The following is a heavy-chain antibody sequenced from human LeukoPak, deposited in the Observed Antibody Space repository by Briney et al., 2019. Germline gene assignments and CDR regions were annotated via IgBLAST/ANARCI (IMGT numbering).Heavy chain of an antibody. CDR3: ARGRKVRGVLASSYYYYYMDV. J-gene: IGHJ6*03. Sequence: SETLSLTCAVSGDSISRMNWWSWVRQPPGKGLEWIGEIYHSGSTNYNPSLKSRVAISVDKSKNQFSLKLSSVTAADTAVYYCARGRKVRGVLASSYYYYYMDVWGKGTTVTISS. D-gene: IGHD3-10*01. CDR2: IYHSGST. CDR1: GDSISRMNW. V-gene: IGHV4-4*02.